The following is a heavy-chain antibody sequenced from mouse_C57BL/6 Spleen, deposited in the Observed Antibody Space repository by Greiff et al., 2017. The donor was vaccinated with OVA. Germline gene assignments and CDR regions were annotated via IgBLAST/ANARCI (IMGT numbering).Heavy chain of an antibody. Sequence: VQLQQSGAELVRPGASVTLSCKASGYTFTDYEMHWVKQTPVHGLEWIGAIDPETGGTAYNQKFKGKAILTADKSSSTAYMELRSLTSEDSAVYYSTRGGGFAYWGQGTLVTVSA. J-gene: IGHJ3*01. CDR3: TRGGGFAY. V-gene: IGHV1-15*01. CDR2: IDPETGGT. CDR1: GYTFTDYE.